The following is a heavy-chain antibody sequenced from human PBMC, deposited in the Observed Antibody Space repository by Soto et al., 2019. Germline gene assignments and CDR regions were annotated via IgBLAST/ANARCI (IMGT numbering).Heavy chain of an antibody. J-gene: IGHJ4*02. Sequence: QVQLVESGGGLVKIGGSLRLSCAASGFTFRDHYMTWIRQVPGKGLEWVSYIRASSTTIYYADYVKGRFTISRDNAKNSVFLQMNSLRAEDTAVYYCARDIRGANWGQGTLVTVSS. CDR1: GFTFRDHY. V-gene: IGHV3-11*01. CDR2: IRASSTTI. CDR3: ARDIRGAN.